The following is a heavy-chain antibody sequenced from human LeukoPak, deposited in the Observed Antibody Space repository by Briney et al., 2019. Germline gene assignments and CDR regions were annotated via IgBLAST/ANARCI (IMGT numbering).Heavy chain of an antibody. CDR3: ARDVVDLPYYDFWSSYSASDY. J-gene: IGHJ4*02. CDR1: GFTFSSYA. V-gene: IGHV3-30*04. D-gene: IGHD3-3*01. CDR2: ISYDGSNK. Sequence: GGSLRLSCAASGFTFSSYAMHWVRQAPGKGLEWVAVISYDGSNKYYADSVKGRFTISRDNSKNTLYLQMNSLRAEDTAVYYCARDVVDLPYYDFWSSYSASDYWGQGTLVTVSS.